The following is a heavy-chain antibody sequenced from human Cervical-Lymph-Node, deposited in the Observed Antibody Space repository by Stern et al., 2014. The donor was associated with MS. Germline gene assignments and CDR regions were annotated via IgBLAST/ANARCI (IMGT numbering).Heavy chain of an antibody. D-gene: IGHD5/OR15-5a*01. V-gene: IGHV1-69*06. CDR2: IIPILGTT. Sequence: QLVQSGAEVKKPASSVKVSCKASGGTFNTSAISWVRQAPGQGLEWMGGIIPILGTTNYAQKFQGRVTFSADKSTSTACMALSGLRYEDTAVYYCARDLGVGPSVSWGQGTVVTVSS. J-gene: IGHJ5*02. CDR1: GGTFNTSA. CDR3: ARDLGVGPSVS.